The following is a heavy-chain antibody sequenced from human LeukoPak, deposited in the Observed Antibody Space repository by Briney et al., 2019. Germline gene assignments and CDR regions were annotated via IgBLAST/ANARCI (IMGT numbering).Heavy chain of an antibody. D-gene: IGHD6-13*01. CDR1: GFTVSSNY. Sequence: GGSLRLSCAASGFTVSSNYMSWVRQAPGKGLEWVSVIYSGSSTYYADSVKGRFTISRHNSENTLYLQMNSLRPEDTAVYYCAREYSSSRSDAFDVWGQGTMVSVSS. V-gene: IGHV3-53*04. CDR2: IYSGSST. CDR3: AREYSSSRSDAFDV. J-gene: IGHJ3*01.